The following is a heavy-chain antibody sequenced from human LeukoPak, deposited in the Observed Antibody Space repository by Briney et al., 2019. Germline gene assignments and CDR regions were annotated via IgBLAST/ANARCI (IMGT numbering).Heavy chain of an antibody. V-gene: IGHV3-66*01. Sequence: GGSLRLSCAVSGFTVSSNYMSWARQAPGKGLEWVSIIYSGSRTDYADSVKGRFTISRDNAKNTLYLQMNSLRAEDTAVYYCARDHGMDVWGQGTTVTVSS. J-gene: IGHJ6*02. CDR2: IYSGSRT. CDR1: GFTVSSNY. CDR3: ARDHGMDV.